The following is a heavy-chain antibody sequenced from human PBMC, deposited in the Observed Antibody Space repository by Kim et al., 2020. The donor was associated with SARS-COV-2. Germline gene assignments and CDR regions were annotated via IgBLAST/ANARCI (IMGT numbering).Heavy chain of an antibody. CDR1: GGSISSSSYY. CDR2: IYYSGST. Sequence: SETLSLTCTVSGGSISSSSYYWGWIRQPPGKGLEWIGSIYYSGSTYYNPSLKSRVTISVDTSKNQFFLKLSSVTAADTAVYYCARRLGGWRNYGMDVWGQGTTVTVSS. V-gene: IGHV4-39*01. D-gene: IGHD6-19*01. CDR3: ARRLGGWRNYGMDV. J-gene: IGHJ6*02.